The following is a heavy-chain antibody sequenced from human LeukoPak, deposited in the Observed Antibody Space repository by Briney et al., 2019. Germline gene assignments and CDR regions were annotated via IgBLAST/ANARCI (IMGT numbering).Heavy chain of an antibody. D-gene: IGHD6-19*01. CDR1: GYTFTSYG. Sequence: ASVKVSCKASGYTFTSYGISWVRQAPGQGLEWMGWIGAYNGNTNYAQKLQGRVTMTTDTSTSTAYMELRSLRSDDTAVYYCAGDERSFPFDYWGQGTLVTVSS. V-gene: IGHV1-18*01. J-gene: IGHJ4*02. CDR3: AGDERSFPFDY. CDR2: IGAYNGNT.